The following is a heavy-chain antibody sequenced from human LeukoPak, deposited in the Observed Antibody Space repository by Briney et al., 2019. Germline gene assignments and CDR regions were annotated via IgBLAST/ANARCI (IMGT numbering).Heavy chain of an antibody. CDR1: GFTFSNYD. V-gene: IGHV3-30*03. J-gene: IGHJ4*02. D-gene: IGHD3-22*01. CDR2: ISYDGSKT. Sequence: GGSLRLSCATSGFTFSNYDMQWVRQAPGKGLEWVATISYDGSKTCYADSVKGRFTISRDTSKNTMNLQMNSLRAEDTAVYYCARDLYYYDSSGHSDYWGQGTLVAVSS. CDR3: ARDLYYYDSSGHSDY.